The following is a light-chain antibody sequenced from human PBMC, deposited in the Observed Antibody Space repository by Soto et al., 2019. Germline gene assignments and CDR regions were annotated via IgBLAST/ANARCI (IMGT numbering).Light chain of an antibody. Sequence: ENVMTQSPGTLSLSPGERATLSCRASQGIGDTLAWYQHKPGQTPRLLIYDTSTRATGVPTRFSGSRSGAEFTLTINSLQSEDFAVYYCQRYNNWPLTFGGGTKVDIK. CDR2: DTS. CDR3: QRYNNWPLT. V-gene: IGKV3-15*01. CDR1: QGIGDT. J-gene: IGKJ4*01.